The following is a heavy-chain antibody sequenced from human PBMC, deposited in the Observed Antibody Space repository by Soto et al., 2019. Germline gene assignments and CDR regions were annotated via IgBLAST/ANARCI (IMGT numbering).Heavy chain of an antibody. Sequence: GGSLRLSCEASGFNFDDYMMHWVRQAPGKGLEWISLISWDGGSIDYADSIKGRFTVSRDNSKTSLYLHMHSLTSDDSALYFCAKAGNGGSSLDSWGQGTLVPVSP. CDR2: ISWDGGSI. D-gene: IGHD2-15*01. CDR3: AKAGNGGSSLDS. V-gene: IGHV3-43*01. CDR1: GFNFDDYM. J-gene: IGHJ5*01.